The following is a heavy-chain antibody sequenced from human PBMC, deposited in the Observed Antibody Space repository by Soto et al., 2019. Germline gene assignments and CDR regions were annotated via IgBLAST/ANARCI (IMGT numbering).Heavy chain of an antibody. V-gene: IGHV2-70*04. CDR3: ARTTNTGTDY. D-gene: IGHD1-1*01. Sequence: GPALVNPTHTLTLTCTFSGFSLTSNEMRVTWIRQPPGKALEWLARIDWDDEKFYSSSLRTRLTISKDSSKKQVVLTMTDMDPVDTDTYYCARTTNTGTDYWGQGTLVTVYS. J-gene: IGHJ4*02. CDR1: GFSLTSNEMR. CDR2: IDWDDEK.